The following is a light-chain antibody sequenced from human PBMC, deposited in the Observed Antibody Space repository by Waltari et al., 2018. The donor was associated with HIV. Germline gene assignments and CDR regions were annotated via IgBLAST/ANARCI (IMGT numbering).Light chain of an antibody. CDR3: AAWDDSVNGWV. CDR1: TSNIGSNT. CDR2: TNN. V-gene: IGLV1-44*01. J-gene: IGLJ3*02. Sequence: QSVLTQPPSASETPGQRVTISCSGSTSNIGSNTVNWYQQLPGTAPKLLIYTNNQRPSGVPARFSGSKYGTSASLAISGLQSEDEAHYYCAAWDDSVNGWVFGGGTKLTVL.